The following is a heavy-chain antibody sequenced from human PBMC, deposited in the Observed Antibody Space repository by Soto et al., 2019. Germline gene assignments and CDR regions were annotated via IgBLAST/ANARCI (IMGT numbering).Heavy chain of an antibody. Sequence: PGESLKISCKGSGYSFSSYWIGWVRQMPGKGLEWMGIIYPGDSDSKYSPSFQGQVTISADRSINTAFLKWSSLKASDTAMYYCARRERLGDYSGSYYIFFCMDVWGQVTTFTVS. V-gene: IGHV5-51*01. CDR1: GYSFSSYW. CDR3: ARRERLGDYSGSYYIFFCMDV. J-gene: IGHJ6*02. CDR2: IYPGDSDS. D-gene: IGHD3-10*01.